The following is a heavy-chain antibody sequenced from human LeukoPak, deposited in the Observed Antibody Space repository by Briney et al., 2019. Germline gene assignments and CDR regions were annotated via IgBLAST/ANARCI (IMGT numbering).Heavy chain of an antibody. V-gene: IGHV1-69*04. J-gene: IGHJ6*02. CDR1: GGTFGSYA. CDR2: IIPILGIA. D-gene: IGHD6-19*01. CDR3: ARTSVGSDAYYYYGMDV. Sequence: ASVKVSCKASGGTFGSYAISWVRQAPGQGLEWMGRIIPILGIANYAQKFQGRVTITADKSTSTAYMELSSLRSEDTAVYYCARTSVGSDAYYYYGMDVWGQGTTVTVSS.